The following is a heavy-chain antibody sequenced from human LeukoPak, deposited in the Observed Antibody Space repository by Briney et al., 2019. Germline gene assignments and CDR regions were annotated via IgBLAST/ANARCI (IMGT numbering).Heavy chain of an antibody. J-gene: IGHJ4*02. Sequence: SETLSLTCTVSGGSISSSSYYWGWIRQPPGKGLEWIGSIYYSGSTYYNPSLKSRVTISVDTSKNQFSLKLSSVTAADTAVYYCARKNSIISTIADSPFDYWGQGTLVTVSS. CDR1: GGSISSSSYY. D-gene: IGHD6-13*01. CDR3: ARKNSIISTIADSPFDY. V-gene: IGHV4-39*01. CDR2: IYYSGST.